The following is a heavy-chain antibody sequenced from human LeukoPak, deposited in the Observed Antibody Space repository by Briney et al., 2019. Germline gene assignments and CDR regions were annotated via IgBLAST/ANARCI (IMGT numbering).Heavy chain of an antibody. D-gene: IGHD3-10*01. CDR3: ARDGGTVRGVITFFDY. CDR2: INPNSGGT. Sequence: GASVKVSCKASGYTFTGYYMHWVRQAPGQGLEWMGWINPNSGGTNYAQKFQGRVTMTRDTSISTAYMELSRLRSDDTAVYYCARDGGTVRGVITFFDYWGQGTLVTVSS. J-gene: IGHJ4*02. CDR1: GYTFTGYY. V-gene: IGHV1-2*02.